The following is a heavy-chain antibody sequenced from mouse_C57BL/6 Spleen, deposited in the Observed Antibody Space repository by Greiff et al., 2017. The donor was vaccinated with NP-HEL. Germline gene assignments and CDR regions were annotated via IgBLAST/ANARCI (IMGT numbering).Heavy chain of an antibody. D-gene: IGHD2-3*01. J-gene: IGHJ4*01. CDR3: ARWLLPVYAMDY. CDR2: INPSSGYT. V-gene: IGHV1-7*01. Sequence: QVQLQQSGAELAKPGASVKLSCKASGYTFTSYWMHWVKQRPGQGLEWIGYINPSSGYTKYNQKFKDKATLTADKSSGTAYMQLSSLTYEDSAVYYCARWLLPVYAMDYWGQGTSVTVSS. CDR1: GYTFTSYW.